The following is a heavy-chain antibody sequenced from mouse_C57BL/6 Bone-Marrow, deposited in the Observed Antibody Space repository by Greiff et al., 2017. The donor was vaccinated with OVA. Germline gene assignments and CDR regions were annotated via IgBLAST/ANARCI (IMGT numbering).Heavy chain of an antibody. V-gene: IGHV1-81*01. D-gene: IGHD6-1*01. J-gene: IGHJ4*01. CDR1: GYTFTSYG. CDR2: IYPRSGNT. CDR3: ARAAPYAMDY. Sequence: QVQLQQSGAELARPGASVKLSCKASGYTFTSYGISWMKQRTGQGLEWIGEIYPRSGNTYYNEKFKGKATLTADKSSSTAYMELRSLTSEDSAVYFCARAAPYAMDYWGQGTSVTVSS.